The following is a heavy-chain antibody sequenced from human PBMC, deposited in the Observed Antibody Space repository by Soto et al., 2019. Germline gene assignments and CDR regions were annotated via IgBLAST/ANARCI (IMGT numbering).Heavy chain of an antibody. D-gene: IGHD3-10*01. CDR1: GFSFSSFA. CDR2: ITTTGVST. Sequence: GSLRFSCAASGFSFSSFAMSWVRQAPGKGLEWVSSITTTGVSTYYADSVKGRFTISRDNSKNTLYLQMNSLRAEDTAVYYCAKSVLWFGELFMAWGQGTLVTVSS. CDR3: AKSVLWFGELFMA. V-gene: IGHV3-23*01. J-gene: IGHJ5*02.